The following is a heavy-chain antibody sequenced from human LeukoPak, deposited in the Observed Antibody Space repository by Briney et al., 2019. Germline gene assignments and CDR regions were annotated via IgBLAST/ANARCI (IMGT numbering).Heavy chain of an antibody. CDR3: ARIWFGELLSYYYGMDV. CDR1: GFTVSSNY. Sequence: HPGGSLRLSCAASGFTVSSNYMRWVRQAPGKGLECVSVIYSGGSTYYADSVKGRFTISRDNSKNKLYLQMNSLRAEDTAVYYCARIWFGELLSYYYGMDVWGQGTTVTVSS. V-gene: IGHV3-66*01. CDR2: IYSGGST. D-gene: IGHD3-10*01. J-gene: IGHJ6*02.